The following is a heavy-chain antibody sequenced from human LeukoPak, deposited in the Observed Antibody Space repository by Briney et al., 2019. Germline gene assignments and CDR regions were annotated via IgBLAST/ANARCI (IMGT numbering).Heavy chain of an antibody. CDR3: ARDYEIY. Sequence: GGSLRLSCAASGFTFSSYSMNWVRQAPGKGLEWVSSISSSSSYVYYGDSVKGRFTISRDNAKDSLYLQMNSLRAEDTAVYYCARDYEIYWGQGTLVTVSS. V-gene: IGHV3-21*01. CDR2: ISSSSSYV. D-gene: IGHD5-12*01. CDR1: GFTFSSYS. J-gene: IGHJ4*02.